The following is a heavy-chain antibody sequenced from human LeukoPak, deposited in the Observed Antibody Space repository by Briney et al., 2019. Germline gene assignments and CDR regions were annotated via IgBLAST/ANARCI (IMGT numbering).Heavy chain of an antibody. V-gene: IGHV7-4-1*02. Sequence: PGESLRLSCAASGYTFSSYAMNWVRQAPGQGLEWMGKISANTGNPTYAQGFTGRFVFSLDTSVSTAYLQIRSLKAEDTAVYFCARDRGILTANYNAVWFDPWGQGTLVTVSS. D-gene: IGHD3-9*01. J-gene: IGHJ5*02. CDR1: GYTFSSYA. CDR2: ISANTGNP. CDR3: ARDRGILTANYNAVWFDP.